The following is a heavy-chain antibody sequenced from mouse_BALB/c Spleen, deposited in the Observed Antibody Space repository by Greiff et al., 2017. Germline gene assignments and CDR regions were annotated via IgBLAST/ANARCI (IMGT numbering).Heavy chain of an antibody. CDR3: AREGGYDSWYFDV. CDR2: ISDGGSYT. J-gene: IGHJ1*01. V-gene: IGHV5-4*02. D-gene: IGHD2-2*01. CDR1: GFTFSDYY. Sequence: EVKLMESGGGLVKPGGSLKLSCAASGFTFSDYYMYWVRQTPEKRLEWVATISDGGSYTYYPDSVKGRFTISRDNAKNNLYLQMSSLKSEDTAMYYCAREGGYDSWYFDVWGAGTTVTVSS.